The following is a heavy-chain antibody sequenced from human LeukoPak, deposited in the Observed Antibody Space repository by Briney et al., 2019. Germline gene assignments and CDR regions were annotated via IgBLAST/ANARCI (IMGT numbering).Heavy chain of an antibody. V-gene: IGHV1-2*06. D-gene: IGHD1-7*01. CDR3: AKKEGGNYFDP. Sequence: GASVKVSCKASGYTFTGYYMHWVRQAPGQGLEWMGRINPNSGGTNYAQKFQGRVTMTTDTSTTTAYMELTSLESDDTAVYYCAKKEGGNYFDPWGQGTLVTVSS. CDR1: GYTFTGYY. CDR2: INPNSGGT. J-gene: IGHJ5*02.